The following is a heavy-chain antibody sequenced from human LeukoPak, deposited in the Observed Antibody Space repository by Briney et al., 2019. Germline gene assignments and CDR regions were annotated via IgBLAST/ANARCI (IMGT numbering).Heavy chain of an antibody. Sequence: GGSLRLSCAASGFTFSDYYMSWIRQAPGKGLEWVSYISSSGSTIYYADSVKGRFTISRDNAKNSLYLQMNSLRAEDTAVYYCARDSDYDFWSGRYYYMDVWGKGTTVTVSS. CDR2: ISSSGSTI. J-gene: IGHJ6*03. V-gene: IGHV3-11*04. CDR3: ARDSDYDFWSGRYYYMDV. D-gene: IGHD3-3*01. CDR1: GFTFSDYY.